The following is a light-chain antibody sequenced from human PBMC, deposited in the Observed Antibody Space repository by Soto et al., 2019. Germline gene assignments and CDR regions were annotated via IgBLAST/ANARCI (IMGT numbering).Light chain of an antibody. Sequence: DIQMTQSPSSLSASVGDRVTITCRASQTISSYLNWYQQKPGQAPKSLIYAASTLQSGVPSRFSGSGSGTDFTLTISRLEPEDFAVFYCQHYDSLPITFGQGTRLEIK. V-gene: IGKV1-39*01. CDR2: AAS. CDR3: QHYDSLPIT. CDR1: QTISSY. J-gene: IGKJ5*01.